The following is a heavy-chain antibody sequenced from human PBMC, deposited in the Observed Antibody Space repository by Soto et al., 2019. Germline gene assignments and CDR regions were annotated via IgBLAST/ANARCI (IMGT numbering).Heavy chain of an antibody. Sequence: GGSLRLSCAASGFTFSSYAMSWVRQAPGKGLEWVSAISGSGGSTYYADSVKGRFTISRDNSKNTLYLQMNSLRAEDTAVYYCAKASLSYDILTGYYPQLGGAFDIWGQGTMVTVSS. CDR1: GFTFSSYA. J-gene: IGHJ3*02. CDR2: ISGSGGST. V-gene: IGHV3-23*01. CDR3: AKASLSYDILTGYYPQLGGAFDI. D-gene: IGHD3-9*01.